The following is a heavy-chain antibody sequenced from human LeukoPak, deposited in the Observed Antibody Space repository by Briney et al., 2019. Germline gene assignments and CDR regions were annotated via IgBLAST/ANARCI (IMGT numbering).Heavy chain of an antibody. J-gene: IGHJ4*02. V-gene: IGHV1-18*01. CDR3: ARYPPYSSSWYYFDY. CDR1: GYTFTSYG. Sequence: GASVKVSCKASGYTFTSYGISWVRQAPGQGLEWMGWISAYNGNTNYAQKLQGRVTMTTDTSTSTAYMELRSLRSDDTAVYCCARYPPYSSSWYYFDYWGQGTLVTVSS. D-gene: IGHD6-13*01. CDR2: ISAYNGNT.